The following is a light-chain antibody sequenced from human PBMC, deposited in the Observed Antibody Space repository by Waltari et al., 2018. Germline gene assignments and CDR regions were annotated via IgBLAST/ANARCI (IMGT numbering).Light chain of an antibody. Sequence: SCRASQSISRYLAWYQQKSGQAPMLLIYGASTRATGIPDRFSGSGSVTDLSLTISGLEPEDSAVYYCQHRFRLPATFGQGTKVEIK. CDR2: GAS. V-gene: IGKV3-20*01. J-gene: IGKJ1*01. CDR3: QHRFRLPAT. CDR1: QSISRY.